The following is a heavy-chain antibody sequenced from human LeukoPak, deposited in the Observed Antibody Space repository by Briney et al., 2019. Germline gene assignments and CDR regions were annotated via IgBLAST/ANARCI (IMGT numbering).Heavy chain of an antibody. CDR3: ARDPMYGSGSYYFFDY. CDR2: INSDGSST. D-gene: IGHD3-10*01. Sequence: PGGSLRLSCAASGFTFSDYYMSWIRQAPGKGLVWVSRINSDGSSTSYADSVKGRFTISRDNAKNTLYLQMNSLRAEDTAVYYCARDPMYGSGSYYFFDYWGQGILVSVSS. CDR1: GFTFSDYY. J-gene: IGHJ4*02. V-gene: IGHV3-74*01.